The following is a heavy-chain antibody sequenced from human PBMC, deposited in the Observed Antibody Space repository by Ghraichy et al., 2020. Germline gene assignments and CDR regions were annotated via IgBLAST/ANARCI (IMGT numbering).Heavy chain of an antibody. CDR2: ISSSTSYI. CDR3: ASFGSPGGSGSYFDYYYMDV. V-gene: IGHV3-21*01. D-gene: IGHD1-26*01. CDR1: GFTFSSYS. J-gene: IGHJ6*03. Sequence: GGSLRLSCAASGFTFSSYSMNWVRQAPGKGLEWVSSISSSTSYIYYADSVKGRFTISRDNAKNSLYLQMNSLKAEDTAVYYCASFGSPGGSGSYFDYYYMDVWGKGTTVTVSS.